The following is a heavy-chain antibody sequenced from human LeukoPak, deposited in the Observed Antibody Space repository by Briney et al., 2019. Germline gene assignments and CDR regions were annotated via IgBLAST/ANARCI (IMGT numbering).Heavy chain of an antibody. V-gene: IGHV4-38-2*02. D-gene: IGHD6-25*01. CDR2: IHHSGSRFDSGST. J-gene: IGHJ5*02. CDR1: GYFIINSFY. CDR3: ARNASSGFFDA. Sequence: SETLSLTCTVSGYFIINSFYWGWIRQSPGKGLEWIGSIHHSGSRFDSGSTHYNPSLRSRVTVSADTSKNQFSLTLTSVTAADTAVYFCARNASSGFFDAWGLGILVTVSS.